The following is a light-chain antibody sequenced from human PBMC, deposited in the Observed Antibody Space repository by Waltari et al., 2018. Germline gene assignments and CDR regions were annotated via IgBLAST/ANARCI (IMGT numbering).Light chain of an antibody. CDR2: GAS. J-gene: IGKJ1*01. V-gene: IGKV3-20*01. CDR1: QSVSSSY. Sequence: EIVLTQSPGTLSLSPGERATLSCRASQSVSSSYLAWYQQKPGQAPRLPIYGASSRATGIPDRFSGSGSGTDFTLTISRLEPEDSAVYYCQQYGTSPPWTFGQGTKVEIK. CDR3: QQYGTSPPWT.